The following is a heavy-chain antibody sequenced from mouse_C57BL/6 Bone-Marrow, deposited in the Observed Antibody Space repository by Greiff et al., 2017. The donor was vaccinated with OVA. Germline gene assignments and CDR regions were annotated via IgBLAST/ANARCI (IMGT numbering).Heavy chain of an antibody. J-gene: IGHJ4*01. CDR1: GYTFTDYY. CDR3: ARWRSWFYAMDY. Sequence: QVHVKQSGAELVRPGASVKLSCKASGYTFTDYYINWVKQRPGQGLEWIARIYPGSGNTYYNEKFKGKATLTAEKSSSTAYMQLSSLTSEDSAVYCCARWRSWFYAMDYWGQGTSVTVSS. D-gene: IGHD2-2*01. V-gene: IGHV1-76*01. CDR2: IYPGSGNT.